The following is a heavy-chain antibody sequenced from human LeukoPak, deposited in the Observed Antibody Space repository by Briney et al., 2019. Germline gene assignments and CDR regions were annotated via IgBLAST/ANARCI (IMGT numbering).Heavy chain of an antibody. V-gene: IGHV1-69*02. J-gene: IGHJ4*02. CDR3: ARAPVGATLAAFDY. Sequence: PVKVSCKASGGTFSSYTISWERQAPGQGLEWMGRIIPILGIANYAQKFQGRVTITADKSTSTAYMELSSLRSEDTAVYYCARAPVGATLAAFDYWGQGTLVTVSS. CDR1: GGTFSSYT. D-gene: IGHD1-26*01. CDR2: IIPILGIA.